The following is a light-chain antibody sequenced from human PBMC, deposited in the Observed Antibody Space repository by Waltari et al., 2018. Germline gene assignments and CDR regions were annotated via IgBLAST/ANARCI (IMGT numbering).Light chain of an antibody. J-gene: IGKJ4*01. CDR3: HQYNTLPLT. V-gene: IGKV1-5*03. CDR1: ESVKNN. CDR2: KAS. Sequence: DVQLTHSPSTLSASVGDRVTITCRASESVKNNLAWYQHQPGKAPKVLVHKASRLESGVPSRFSGSVYGTEFTLTISSLEPDDFATYYCHQYNTLPLTFGGGTKVEIK.